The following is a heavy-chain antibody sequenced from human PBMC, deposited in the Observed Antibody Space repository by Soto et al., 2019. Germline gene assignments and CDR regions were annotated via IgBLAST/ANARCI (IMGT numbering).Heavy chain of an antibody. J-gene: IGHJ4*02. CDR3: ARDAPPEDY. V-gene: IGHV1-18*01. CDR2: IRPYNGNT. Sequence: QVQLVQSGAEVKKPGAPVKVSCKPSGYTFTSHGLSWVRQAPGQGLEWMGWIRPYNGNTNYAQKLQGRVTITTATSTSTAYMQLRRPRSDDTAVYYCARDAPPEDYWGQVTLGTVSS. CDR1: GYTFTSHG.